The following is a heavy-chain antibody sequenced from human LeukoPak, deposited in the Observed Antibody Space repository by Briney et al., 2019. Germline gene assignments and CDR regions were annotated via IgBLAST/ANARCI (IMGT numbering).Heavy chain of an antibody. D-gene: IGHD3-22*01. CDR3: ARHTSYDDSSGYYTGAFDI. V-gene: IGHV4-59*08. J-gene: IGHJ3*02. Sequence: SETLSLTCTVSGGSISSYYWSWIRQPPGKGLEWIGYIYYSGSTNYNPSLESRVTISVDTSKNQFSLKLSSVTAADTAVYYCARHTSYDDSSGYYTGAFDIWGQGTMVTVSS. CDR2: IYYSGST. CDR1: GGSISSYY.